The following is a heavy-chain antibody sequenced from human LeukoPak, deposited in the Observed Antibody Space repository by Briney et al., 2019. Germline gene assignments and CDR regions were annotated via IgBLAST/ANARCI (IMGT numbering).Heavy chain of an antibody. CDR1: GGSFSGYY. CDR2: INHSGST. V-gene: IGHV4-34*01. Sequence: SETLSLTCAVYGGSFSGYYWSWIRQPPGKGLEWIGEINHSGSTNYNPSLKSRVTISVDTSKNQFSLKLSSVTAADTAVYYCARLAGKIQLWLKGFDYWGQGTLVTVSS. J-gene: IGHJ4*02. CDR3: ARLAGKIQLWLKGFDY. D-gene: IGHD5-18*01.